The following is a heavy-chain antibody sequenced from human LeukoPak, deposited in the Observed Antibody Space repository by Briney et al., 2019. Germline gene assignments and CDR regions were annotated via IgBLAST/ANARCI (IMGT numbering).Heavy chain of an antibody. V-gene: IGHV3-21*01. J-gene: IGHJ4*02. CDR2: IGRDSRTI. CDR3: ATEFLGAVAETGDY. D-gene: IGHD6-19*01. CDR1: GFTFSSYS. Sequence: GESLRLSCAASGFTFSSYSVNWVRQAPGKGLEWVSIIGRDSRTIIYADSVKGRFTISRDNARNSLYLQMNSLRAEDTAVYYCATEFLGAVAETGDYWGQGTLVTVSS.